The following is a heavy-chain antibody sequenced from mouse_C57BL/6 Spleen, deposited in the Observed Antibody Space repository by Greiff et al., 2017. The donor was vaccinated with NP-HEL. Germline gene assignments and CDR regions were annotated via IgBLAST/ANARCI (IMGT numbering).Heavy chain of an antibody. CDR3: ARDYYYTLAD. CDR1: GFTFSDYG. V-gene: IGHV5-17*01. Sequence: EVKLMESGGGLVKPGGSLKLSCAASGFTFSDYGMHWVRQAPEKGLEWVAYISSGSSTIYYADTVKGRFTISRDNAKNTLFLQMTSLRSEDTAMYYCARDYYYTLADWGQGTLVTVSA. J-gene: IGHJ3*01. D-gene: IGHD1-1*01. CDR2: ISSGSSTI.